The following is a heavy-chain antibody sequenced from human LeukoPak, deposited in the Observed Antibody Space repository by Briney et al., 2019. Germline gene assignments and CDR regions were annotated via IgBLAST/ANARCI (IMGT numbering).Heavy chain of an antibody. J-gene: IGHJ4*02. Sequence: SETLSLTCTVSGGSISSSSYYWGWIRQPLGKGLEWIGSIYYSGSTYYNPSLKSRATISVDASKNQFSLKLTSVTAADTAVYYCARLVAIGVFYYFDYWGQGTQVTVSS. CDR3: ARLVAIGVFYYFDY. CDR1: GGSISSSSYY. D-gene: IGHD2-21*01. CDR2: IYYSGST. V-gene: IGHV4-39*01.